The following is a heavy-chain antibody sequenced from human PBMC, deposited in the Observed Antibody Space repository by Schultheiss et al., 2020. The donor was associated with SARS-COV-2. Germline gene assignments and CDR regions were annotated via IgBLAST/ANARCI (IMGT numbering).Heavy chain of an antibody. J-gene: IGHJ6*02. CDR2: ISGSGGST. Sequence: GESLKISCAASGFTFSSYAMSWVRQAPGKGLEWVSAISGSGGSTYYADSVKGRFTISRDNSKNTLYLQMNSLRAEDTAVYYCAKARFVSVVVINPALRYYGMDVWGQGTTVTVSS. CDR3: AKARFVSVVVINPALRYYGMDV. CDR1: GFTFSSYA. D-gene: IGHD3-22*01. V-gene: IGHV3-23*01.